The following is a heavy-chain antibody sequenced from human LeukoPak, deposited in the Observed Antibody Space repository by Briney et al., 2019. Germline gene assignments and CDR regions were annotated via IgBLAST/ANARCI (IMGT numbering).Heavy chain of an antibody. CDR1: GFTFTSSA. CDR2: IVVGSGNT. CDR3: AAGWGTWNDVSAYYYGMDV. D-gene: IGHD1-1*01. J-gene: IGHJ6*02. Sequence: ASVKFSCKASGFTFTSSAMQWVRQARGQRLEWIGWIVVGSGNTNYAQKFQERVTITRDMSTGTAYMELSSLRSEDTAVYYCAAGWGTWNDVSAYYYGMDVWGQGTTVTVSS. V-gene: IGHV1-58*02.